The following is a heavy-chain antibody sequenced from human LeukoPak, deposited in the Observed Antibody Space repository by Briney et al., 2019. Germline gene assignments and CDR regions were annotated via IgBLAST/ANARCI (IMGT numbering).Heavy chain of an antibody. Sequence: ASVKVSCKASGYTFTGYNMHWVRQAPGQGLEWMGWINPNSGGTNYAQKFQGRVTMTRDTSISTAYMELSRLRSDDTAVYYCAHSGYDSPTPEGYFDLWGRGTLVTVSS. CDR3: AHSGYDSPTPEGYFDL. D-gene: IGHD5-12*01. CDR1: GYTFTGYN. CDR2: INPNSGGT. V-gene: IGHV1-2*02. J-gene: IGHJ2*01.